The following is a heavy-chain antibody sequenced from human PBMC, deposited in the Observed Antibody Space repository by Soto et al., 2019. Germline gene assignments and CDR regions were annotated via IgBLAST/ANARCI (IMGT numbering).Heavy chain of an antibody. CDR2: IYYSGST. CDR1: GGSISSSSYY. Sequence: QLQLQESGPGLVKPSETLSLTCTVSGGSISSSSYYWGWIRQPPGKGLEWIGSIYYSGSTYYNPSLKSRVTISVDTSKNQFSLKLSSVTAADTAVYYCARHAPSSTSGAHYGMDVWGQGTTVTVSS. D-gene: IGHD3-10*01. J-gene: IGHJ6*02. CDR3: ARHAPSSTSGAHYGMDV. V-gene: IGHV4-39*01.